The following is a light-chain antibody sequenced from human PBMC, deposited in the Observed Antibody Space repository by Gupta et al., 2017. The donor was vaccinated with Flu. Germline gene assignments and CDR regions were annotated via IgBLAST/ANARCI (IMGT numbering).Light chain of an antibody. CDR3: HASGSGNGV. Sequence: TTASIARSGDNIVKKQVQWYQQHPGKAPTTLLYEDNDRPSGVPDRFSGSNAGNSNSPALTVAEPGDEAEDDCHGHASGSGNGVFGGGTTLRVL. V-gene: IGLV6-57*03. J-gene: IGLJ2*01. CDR1: GDNIVKKQ. CDR2: EDN.